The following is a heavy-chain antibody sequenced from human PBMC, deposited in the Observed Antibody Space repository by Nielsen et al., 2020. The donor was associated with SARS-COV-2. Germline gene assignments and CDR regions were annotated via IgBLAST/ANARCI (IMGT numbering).Heavy chain of an antibody. CDR1: GFTFSSHS. CDR3: AREGLDYYYMDV. V-gene: IGHV3-21*01. D-gene: IGHD3-10*01. Sequence: GGSLRLSCESSGFTFSSHSMTWVRQGPGKGLEYISTISDTSSYIYYADSVKGRFTISRDNAKNSVYLQMNSLRAEDTGVYYCAREGLDYYYMDVWGKGTTATVSS. CDR2: ISDTSSYI. J-gene: IGHJ6*03.